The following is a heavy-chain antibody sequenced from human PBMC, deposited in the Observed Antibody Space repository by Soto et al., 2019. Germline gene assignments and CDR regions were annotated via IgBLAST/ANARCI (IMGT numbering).Heavy chain of an antibody. V-gene: IGHV4-59*01. CDR1: GGSLSSYY. J-gene: IGHJ4*02. CDR3: ARVYDFWSGYWEYYFDY. Sequence: SETLSLTCTVSGGSLSSYYWSWIRQPPGKGLEWIGYIYYSGSTNYNPSLKSRVTISVDTSKNQFSLKLSSVTAADTAVYYCARVYDFWSGYWEYYFDYWGQGTLVTVSS. CDR2: IYYSGST. D-gene: IGHD3-3*01.